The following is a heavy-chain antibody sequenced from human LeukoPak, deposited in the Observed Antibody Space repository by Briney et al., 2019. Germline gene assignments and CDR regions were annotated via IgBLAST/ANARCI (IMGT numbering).Heavy chain of an antibody. D-gene: IGHD6-6*01. CDR2: INGDGSST. V-gene: IGHV3-74*01. CDR1: GFSFSSYW. Sequence: GGSLRLACAASGFSFSSYWMQWVRQAPGKGLVWVSRINGDGSSTSYADSVKGRFTISRDNSKNTLYLQMNSLRAEDTAVYYCAKAGGLEQLGDHFDYWGQGTLVTVSS. J-gene: IGHJ4*02. CDR3: AKAGGLEQLGDHFDY.